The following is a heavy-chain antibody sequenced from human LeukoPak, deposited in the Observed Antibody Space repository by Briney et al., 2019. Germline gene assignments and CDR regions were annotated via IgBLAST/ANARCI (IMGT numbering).Heavy chain of an antibody. J-gene: IGHJ5*02. CDR3: ARDLNYYGSGNWFDP. CDR1: GYSISSGYY. D-gene: IGHD3-10*01. V-gene: IGHV4-38-2*02. Sequence: SETLSLTCTVSGYSISSGYYWGWIRQPPGKGLEWIGSIYHSGSTYYNPSLKSRVTISVDTFKNQFSLKLSSVTAADTAVYYCARDLNYYGSGNWFDPWGQGTLVTVSS. CDR2: IYHSGST.